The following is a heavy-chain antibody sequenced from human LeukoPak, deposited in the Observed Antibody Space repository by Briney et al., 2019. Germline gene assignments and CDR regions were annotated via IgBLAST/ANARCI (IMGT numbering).Heavy chain of an antibody. D-gene: IGHD3-10*01. CDR2: IYDNEKT. J-gene: IGHJ4*02. CDR3: AASQSDYYNSGTYHKIHY. Sequence: SQTLSLTCSVSGGSISRPDHYWSWIRQPPGKGLEWIGFIYDNEKTHYSPSFESRVTISGDTSNNHFSLTLNFVTAADTAIYYCAASQSDYYNSGTYHKIHYWGRGALVTVSS. CDR1: GGSISRPDHY. V-gene: IGHV4-30-4*01.